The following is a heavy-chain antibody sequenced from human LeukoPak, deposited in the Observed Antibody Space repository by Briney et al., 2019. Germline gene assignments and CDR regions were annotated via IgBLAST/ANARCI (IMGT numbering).Heavy chain of an antibody. D-gene: IGHD3-3*01. J-gene: IGHJ6*02. CDR1: GFTFSSYP. CDR2: IIYDGSNK. CDR3: ANPPLRFLAESYGMDV. Sequence: GGSLRLSCAASGFTFSSYPMYWVRQAPGKGLECVAVIIYDGSNKYYGDSVKGRFTISRDNSKNTLYLQMSTLRAEGTAVYYCANPPLRFLAESYGMDVWGQGTTVTVSS. V-gene: IGHV3-30-3*01.